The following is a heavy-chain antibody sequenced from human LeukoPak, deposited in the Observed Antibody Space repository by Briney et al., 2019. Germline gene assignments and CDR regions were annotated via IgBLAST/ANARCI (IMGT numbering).Heavy chain of an antibody. J-gene: IGHJ2*01. CDR3: ARGNYAFYSDTSGHYVYWYFDL. CDR1: NGSFSSYY. D-gene: IGHD3-22*01. Sequence: KPSETLSLTCGVYNGSFSSYYWTWIRQPPGKGLQWIGEINHTGNTNYNPSLKSRVTISVDTSKNQFSLKLSSVTAADTAEYYCARGNYAFYSDTSGHYVYWYFDLWGRGTLVTVSS. V-gene: IGHV4-34*01. CDR2: INHTGNT.